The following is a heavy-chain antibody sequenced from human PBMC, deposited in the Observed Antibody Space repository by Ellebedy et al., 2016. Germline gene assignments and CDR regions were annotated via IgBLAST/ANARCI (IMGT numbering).Heavy chain of an antibody. D-gene: IGHD2-2*01. CDR2: IIPILGIA. J-gene: IGHJ3*02. Sequence: ASVKVSCKASGGTFSSYAISWVRQAPGQGLEWMGRIIPILGIANYAQKFQGRVTITADKSTSTAYMELSSLRSEDTAVYYCARDQAYADMHDAFDIWGQGTMVTVSS. CDR3: ARDQAYADMHDAFDI. CDR1: GGTFSSYA. V-gene: IGHV1-69*04.